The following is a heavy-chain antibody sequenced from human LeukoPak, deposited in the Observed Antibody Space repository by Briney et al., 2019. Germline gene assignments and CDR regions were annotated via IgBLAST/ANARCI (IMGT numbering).Heavy chain of an antibody. Sequence: PGGSLRLSCAASGFTFSSYAMSWVRQAPGKGLEWVSAISGSGGSTYYADSVKGRFTISRDNSKNPLYLQMNSLRAEDTAVYYCAKDFLSGYTSMVYWGQGTLVTVSS. V-gene: IGHV3-23*01. CDR2: ISGSGGST. CDR1: GFTFSSYA. D-gene: IGHD3-3*01. J-gene: IGHJ4*02. CDR3: AKDFLSGYTSMVY.